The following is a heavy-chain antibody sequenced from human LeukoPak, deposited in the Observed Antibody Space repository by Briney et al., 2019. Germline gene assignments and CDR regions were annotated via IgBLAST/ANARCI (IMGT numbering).Heavy chain of an antibody. CDR3: ARHLASDIVVVSEAFDI. D-gene: IGHD2-21*01. J-gene: IGHJ3*02. CDR2: INHSGST. V-gene: IGHV4-34*01. Sequence: SETLSLTCAVYGGSFSGYYWSWIRQPPGKGLEWIGEINHSGSTNYNPSLKSRVTISVDTSKNQFSLKLSSVTAADTAVYYCARHLASDIVVVSEAFDIWGQGTMVTVSS. CDR1: GGSFSGYY.